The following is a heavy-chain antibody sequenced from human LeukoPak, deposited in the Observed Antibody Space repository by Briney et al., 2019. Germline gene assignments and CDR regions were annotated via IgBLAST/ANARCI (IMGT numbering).Heavy chain of an antibody. CDR3: ARRSERLLTVAGTSYHQYVMDV. Sequence: ASVKVSCKASGYTFIAYYMNWVRQAPGQGLEWMGIINPSGGSTSYAQKFQGRVTLTRDTSTSIFYMELSSLRSEDTAVYYCARRSERLLTVAGTSYHQYVMDVWGPGTTVTVSS. V-gene: IGHV1-46*01. CDR2: INPSGGST. CDR1: GYTFIAYY. J-gene: IGHJ6*02. D-gene: IGHD6-19*01.